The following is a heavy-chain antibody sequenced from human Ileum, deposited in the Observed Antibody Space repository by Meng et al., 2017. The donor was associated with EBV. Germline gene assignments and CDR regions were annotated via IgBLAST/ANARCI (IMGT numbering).Heavy chain of an antibody. J-gene: IGHJ4*02. V-gene: IGHV4-39*01. CDR1: GGSISSSSYY. Sequence: QLQLHESGPELVKPSETLSLTCPVSGGSISSSSYYWGWIRQPPGKGLEWIGSIYYSGSTYYNPSLKSRVTISVDTSKNQFSLKLSSVTAADTAVYYCARSIVVVPAAIYYWGQGTLVTVSS. CDR3: ARSIVVVPAAIYY. CDR2: IYYSGST. D-gene: IGHD2-2*01.